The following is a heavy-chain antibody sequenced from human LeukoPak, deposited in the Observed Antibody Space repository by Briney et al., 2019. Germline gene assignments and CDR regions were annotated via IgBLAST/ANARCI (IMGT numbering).Heavy chain of an antibody. V-gene: IGHV3-33*01. D-gene: IGHD6-19*01. Sequence: GRSLRLSCAASGFTFSNYDMHWVRQAPGKGLEWVAVIWYDGSNKYYADSVKGRFTISRDNSKNTLYLQVNSLRAEDTAVYYCARGHSSGYYTDYWGQGILVTVSS. J-gene: IGHJ4*02. CDR1: GFTFSNYD. CDR2: IWYDGSNK. CDR3: ARGHSSGYYTDY.